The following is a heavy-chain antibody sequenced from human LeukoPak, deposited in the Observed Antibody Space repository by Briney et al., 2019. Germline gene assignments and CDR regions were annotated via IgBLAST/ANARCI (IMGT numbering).Heavy chain of an antibody. J-gene: IGHJ4*02. CDR1: GITLSNYG. V-gene: IGHV3-23*01. Sequence: GGSLRLSCAVSGITLSNYGMSWVRQAPGKGLEWVAGISDGGGSRNYADSVKGRFTISRDNSKNTLYLQMNSLRAEDTAVYYCAKTYSSGWYVDCFDYWGQGTLVTVSS. D-gene: IGHD6-19*01. CDR3: AKTYSSGWYVDCFDY. CDR2: ISDGGGSR.